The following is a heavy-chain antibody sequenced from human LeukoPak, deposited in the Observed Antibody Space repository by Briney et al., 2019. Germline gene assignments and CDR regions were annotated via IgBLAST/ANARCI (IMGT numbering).Heavy chain of an antibody. CDR3: ARDDYGDFFFDC. CDR2: TSHDGNKE. J-gene: IGHJ4*02. CDR1: GFTFSNYA. D-gene: IGHD4-17*01. Sequence: GSLRLSCAVSGFTFSNYAMHWVRQAPGKGLEWVAVTSHDGNKEYYADSVKGRFTISRDNSKNTLYLQMNSLRAEDTAVYYCARDDYGDFFFDCWGQGTLVTVSS. V-gene: IGHV3-30*04.